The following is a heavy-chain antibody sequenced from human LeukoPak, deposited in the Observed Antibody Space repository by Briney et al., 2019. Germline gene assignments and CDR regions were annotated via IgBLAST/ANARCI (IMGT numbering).Heavy chain of an antibody. CDR3: AKDWGTTGTTGWLFDP. CDR1: GFTFSSFG. CDR2: IWYDGSEK. D-gene: IGHD1-1*01. J-gene: IGHJ5*02. V-gene: IGHV3-33*06. Sequence: GGSLRLSCGASGFTFSSFGMHWLRQAPGKGLEWVAIWYDGSEKYYSDSVKGRFTISRDNSENTVYLQMNSLRVEVTAVYYCAKDWGTTGTTGWLFDPWGQGTLVTVSS.